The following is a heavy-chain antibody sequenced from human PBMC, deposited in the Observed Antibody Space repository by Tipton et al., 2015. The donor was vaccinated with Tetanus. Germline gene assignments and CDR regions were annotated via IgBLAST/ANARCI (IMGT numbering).Heavy chain of an antibody. D-gene: IGHD4-11*01. CDR2: IHHSGLA. CDR1: GDSVSTGNFY. CDR3: ARNVYTVTNDAFDI. V-gene: IGHV4-30-4*01. J-gene: IGHJ3*02. Sequence: TLSLTCTVSGDSVSTGNFYWSWIRQPPGKGLEWIAFIHHSGLAFSKPSLKSRVSISIDTSQNQFSLRSTSVTAADTAVYFCARNVYTVTNDAFDIWGHGTLVIFSS.